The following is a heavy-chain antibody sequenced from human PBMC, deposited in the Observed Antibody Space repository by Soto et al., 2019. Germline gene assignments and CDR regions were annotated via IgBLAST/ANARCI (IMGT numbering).Heavy chain of an antibody. V-gene: IGHV4-31*03. CDR3: ARLDSSGYYVDY. CDR1: GGSISSGGYY. J-gene: IGHJ4*02. CDR2: IYYSGST. Sequence: SETLSLTCTVSGGSISSGGYYWSWIRQHPGKGLEWIGYIYYSGSTYYNPSLKSRVTISVDTSKNQFSLKLSSVTAADTAVYYCARLDSSGYYVDYWGQGTLVTVSS. D-gene: IGHD3-22*01.